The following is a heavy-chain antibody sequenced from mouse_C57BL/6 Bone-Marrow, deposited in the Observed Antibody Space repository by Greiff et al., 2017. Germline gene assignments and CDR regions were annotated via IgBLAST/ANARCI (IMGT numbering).Heavy chain of an antibody. J-gene: IGHJ2*01. Sequence: EVKLMESGGGLVKPGGSLKLSCAASGFTFSDYGMHWVRQAPEKGLEWVAYISSGSSTIYYADTVKGRFTISRDNAKNTLFLQMTSLRSEDTAMYYCARKRLEYYFDYWGQGTTLTVSS. V-gene: IGHV5-17*01. D-gene: IGHD4-1*01. CDR1: GFTFSDYG. CDR3: ARKRLEYYFDY. CDR2: ISSGSSTI.